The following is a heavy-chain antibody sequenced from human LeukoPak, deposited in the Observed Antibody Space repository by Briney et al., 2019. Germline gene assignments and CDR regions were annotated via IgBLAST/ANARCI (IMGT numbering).Heavy chain of an antibody. J-gene: IGHJ4*02. CDR3: AKVGGSYRYTWFCDY. CDR1: GFTFSSYA. D-gene: IGHD3-16*02. V-gene: IGHV3-23*01. Sequence: GGSLRLSCAASGFTFSSYAMSWIRQAPGKGLEWVSAISGSGGSTYYADSVKGRFTISRDNSKNTLYLQMNSLRAEDTAVYYCAKVGGSYRYTWFCDYWGQGTLVTVSS. CDR2: ISGSGGST.